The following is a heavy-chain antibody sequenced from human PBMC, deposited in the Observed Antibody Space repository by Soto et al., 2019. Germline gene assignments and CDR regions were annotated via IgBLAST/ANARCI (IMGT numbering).Heavy chain of an antibody. Sequence: SETLSLTCTVSGGSISSGGYYWSWIPQHPGKGLGWIGYIYYSGSTYYNPSLKSRVTISVDTSKNQFSLKLSSVTAADTAVYYCARGRVGDYFDYWGQGTLVTVSS. J-gene: IGHJ4*02. CDR3: ARGRVGDYFDY. D-gene: IGHD4-17*01. CDR2: IYYSGST. V-gene: IGHV4-31*03. CDR1: GGSISSGGYY.